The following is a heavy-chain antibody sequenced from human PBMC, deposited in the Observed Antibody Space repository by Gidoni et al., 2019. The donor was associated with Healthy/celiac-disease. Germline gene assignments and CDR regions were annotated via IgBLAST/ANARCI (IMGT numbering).Heavy chain of an antibody. Sequence: AASGFTFSSYGMHWVRQAPGKWLEWVAVIAYEGSNKYYADSVKGRFTISRDNSKNTLYLQMNSLRAEDTAVYYCAKNIAPHYYDSSGMDVWGQGTTVTVSS. D-gene: IGHD3-22*01. V-gene: IGHV3-30*18. CDR2: IAYEGSNK. J-gene: IGHJ6*02. CDR1: GFTFSSYG. CDR3: AKNIAPHYYDSSGMDV.